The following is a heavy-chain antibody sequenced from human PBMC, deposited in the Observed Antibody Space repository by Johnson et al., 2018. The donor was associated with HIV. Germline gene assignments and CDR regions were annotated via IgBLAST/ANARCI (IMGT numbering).Heavy chain of an antibody. Sequence: VQLVESGGGLVQPGGSLRLSCAASGFSFDSHAINWVRQAPGKGLHWVSAISCSGSSTYYADSVKGRFTISRDNSRSTVYLHMINLRADDTALYYCAREISRYYYDYAAFDLWGQGTTVTVSS. D-gene: IGHD3-22*01. CDR2: ISCSGSST. CDR3: AREISRYYYDYAAFDL. CDR1: GFSFDSHA. J-gene: IGHJ3*01. V-gene: IGHV3-23*04.